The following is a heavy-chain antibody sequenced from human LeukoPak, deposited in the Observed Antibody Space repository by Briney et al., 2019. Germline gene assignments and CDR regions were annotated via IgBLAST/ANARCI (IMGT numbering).Heavy chain of an antibody. D-gene: IGHD6-19*01. CDR3: ARDPQWLRYVFDS. CDR1: GFTFSDHY. V-gene: IGHV3-11*01. CDR2: IHTTGDVT. J-gene: IGHJ4*02. Sequence: PGGSLRLSCAASGFTFSDHYMGWIRQAPGKGLEWISYIHTTGDVTYYSDSVKGRFTISRDNAKNSLYLQMNSLRADDTAFYYCARDPQWLRYVFDSWGQGTLVTVSS.